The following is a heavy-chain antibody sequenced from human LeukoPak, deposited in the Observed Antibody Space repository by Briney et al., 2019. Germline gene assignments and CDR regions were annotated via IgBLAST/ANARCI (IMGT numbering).Heavy chain of an antibody. Sequence: ASVKVSCTASGYTFTSYYMHWVRQAPGQGLEWMGIINPSGGSTSYAQKFQGRVTMTRDTSTSTVYMELSSLRSEDTAVYYCARDAYDGYYFDYWGQGTLVTVSS. CDR3: ARDAYDGYYFDY. V-gene: IGHV1-46*01. D-gene: IGHD3-3*01. CDR2: INPSGGST. CDR1: GYTFTSYY. J-gene: IGHJ4*02.